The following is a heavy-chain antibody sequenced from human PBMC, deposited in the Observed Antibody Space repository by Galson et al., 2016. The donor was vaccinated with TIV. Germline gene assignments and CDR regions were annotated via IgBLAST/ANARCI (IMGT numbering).Heavy chain of an antibody. CDR3: SHRGGTPLLDLHYFDY. J-gene: IGHJ4*02. D-gene: IGHD1-1*01. CDR2: IYWDDDK. Sequence: PALVKPTQTLTLTCTFSGFSLPTSGVGVGWIRQPPGKALEWLALIYWDDDKRYSPSLTNRLTITKDTSKNQVVLTMTNMDPVDTATYYCSHRGGTPLLDLHYFDYWGQGTLVTVSS. V-gene: IGHV2-5*02. CDR1: GFSLPTSGVG.